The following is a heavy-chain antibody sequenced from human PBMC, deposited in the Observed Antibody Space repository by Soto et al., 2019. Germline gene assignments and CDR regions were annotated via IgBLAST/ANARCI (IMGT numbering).Heavy chain of an antibody. J-gene: IGHJ4*02. D-gene: IGHD3-3*01. Sequence: EVQLVESGGDLVQPGGSLRLSCAASGFTFSSFWITWVRQAPGKGLEWVANINQDGSEKHYVDSVKGRFTLSRDNAGNSVYLQMNSLRADDTAVYYCARDFGVQELDYWGQGTLVTVSA. CDR2: INQDGSEK. CDR1: GFTFSSFW. V-gene: IGHV3-7*01. CDR3: ARDFGVQELDY.